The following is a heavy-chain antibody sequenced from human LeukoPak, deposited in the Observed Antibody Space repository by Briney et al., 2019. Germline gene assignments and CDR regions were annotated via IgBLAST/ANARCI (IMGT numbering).Heavy chain of an antibody. CDR3: ARVGLWGVVDY. D-gene: IGHD4/OR15-4a*01. J-gene: IGHJ4*02. CDR1: GGSISSGGYY. CDR2: IYHSGST. Sequence: SQTLSLTCTVSGGSISSGGYYWSWIRQPPGKGLEWIGYIYHSGSTYYNPSLKSRVTISVDKSKNQFSLKLSSVTAADTAVYYCARVGLWGVVDYWGQGTLVTVSS. V-gene: IGHV4-30-2*01.